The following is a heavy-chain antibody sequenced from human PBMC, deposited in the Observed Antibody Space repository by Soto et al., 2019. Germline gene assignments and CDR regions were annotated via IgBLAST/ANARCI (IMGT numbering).Heavy chain of an antibody. J-gene: IGHJ4*02. CDR1: GFTFSSYA. CDR3: AKDPEPHYPVYFDY. CDR2: ISTSGVST. D-gene: IGHD1-26*01. V-gene: IGHV3-23*01. Sequence: LRLSCVASGFTFSSYAMSWVRQAPRKGLEWVSTISTSGVSTYYADSVRGRFTISRDNSKNTLYLQMNSLRAEDTAVYYCAKDPEPHYPVYFDYWGQGTLVTVSS.